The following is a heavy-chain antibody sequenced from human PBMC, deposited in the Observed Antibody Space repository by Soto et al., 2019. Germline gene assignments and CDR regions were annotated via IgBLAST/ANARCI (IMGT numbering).Heavy chain of an antibody. CDR2: ISSSGSTI. V-gene: IGHV3-11*01. Sequence: SLRLSCAASVFTFSDYYMSWIRQAPGKGLEWVSYISSSGSTIYYADSVKGRFTISRDNAKNSLYLQMNSLRAEDTAVYYCAREQDYYDSSGYYPRWFDPWGQGTQVTVSS. D-gene: IGHD3-22*01. CDR3: AREQDYYDSSGYYPRWFDP. J-gene: IGHJ5*02. CDR1: VFTFSDYY.